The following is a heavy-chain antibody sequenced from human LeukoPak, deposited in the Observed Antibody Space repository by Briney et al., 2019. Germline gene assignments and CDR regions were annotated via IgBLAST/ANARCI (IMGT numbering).Heavy chain of an antibody. Sequence: SETLSLTCTVSGGSISSYYGSWIRQPPGKGLEWIGYIYYSGSTNYNPSLKSRVTISVDTSKNQFSLKLSSLTAADTAVYYCARSYYQSPYYYYMDVWGKGTTVTVSS. CDR1: GGSISSYY. D-gene: IGHD1-26*01. J-gene: IGHJ6*03. V-gene: IGHV4-59*01. CDR2: IYYSGST. CDR3: ARSYYQSPYYYYMDV.